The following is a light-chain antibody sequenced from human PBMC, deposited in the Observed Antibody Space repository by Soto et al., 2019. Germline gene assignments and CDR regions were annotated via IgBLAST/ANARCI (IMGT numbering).Light chain of an antibody. J-gene: IGLJ2*01. V-gene: IGLV1-51*01. Sequence: QSVLTQPPSISAAPGHKVTISCSGSSSNIGNNYVSWYQQLPGTAPKLLISDNDNRPSGIPDRFSVSKSGTSAPLDITGLQPGDEADYYCGTWESGLSVVLFGGGTK. CDR2: DND. CDR3: GTWESGLSVVL. CDR1: SSNIGNNY.